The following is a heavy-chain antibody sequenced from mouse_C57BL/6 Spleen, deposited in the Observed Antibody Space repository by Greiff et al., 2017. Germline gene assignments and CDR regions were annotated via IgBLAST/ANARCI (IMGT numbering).Heavy chain of an antibody. CDR1: GFTFTDYY. V-gene: IGHV7-3*01. J-gene: IGHJ2*01. CDR2: IRNKANGYTT. CDR3: ARYEGGYFDY. D-gene: IGHD1-1*02. Sequence: DVQLQESGGGLVQPGGSLSLSCAASGFTFTDYYMSWVRQPPGKALEWLGFIRNKANGYTTEYSASVKGRFTISRDNSQSILYLQMNALRAEDSATYYCARYEGGYFDYWGQGTTLTVSS.